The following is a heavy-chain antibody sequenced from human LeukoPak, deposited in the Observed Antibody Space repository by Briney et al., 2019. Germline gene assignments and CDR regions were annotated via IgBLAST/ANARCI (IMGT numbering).Heavy chain of an antibody. D-gene: IGHD3-22*01. V-gene: IGHV4-34*01. CDR2: INHTGST. CDR3: ARHSSYYDSSGYPGYYYYMDV. J-gene: IGHJ6*03. Sequence: SETLSLTCAVYGGSFSGQYWSWIPQPPGKALKGIGEINHTGSTNYNPSLKSRVTISVDTSKNPFSLKLSSVTAADTAVYYCARHSSYYDSSGYPGYYYYMDVWGKGTTVTISS. CDR1: GGSFSGQY.